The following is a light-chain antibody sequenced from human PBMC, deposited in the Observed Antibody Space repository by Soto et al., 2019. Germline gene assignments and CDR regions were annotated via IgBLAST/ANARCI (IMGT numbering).Light chain of an antibody. CDR3: CSYVGSSLV. V-gene: IGLV2-23*01. CDR2: EGS. CDR1: SSDVGSYNL. Sequence: QSALTQPASVSGSPGQSITISCTGTSSDVGSYNLVSWYQQHPGKAPKLMIYEGSKRPSGVSNRFSGSKSGNTASLTISGLQAEDEADYYCCSYVGSSLVFGGGTKVTVL. J-gene: IGLJ2*01.